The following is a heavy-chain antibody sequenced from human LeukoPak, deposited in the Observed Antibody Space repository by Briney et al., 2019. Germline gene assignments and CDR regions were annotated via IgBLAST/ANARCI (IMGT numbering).Heavy chain of an antibody. CDR1: GGSISSSSYY. CDR2: GDYSGGT. Sequence: SDTLSLTCTVSGGSISSSSYYWVWIRQPPGKGLEWIATGDYSGGTYYNPSLESRVAISADTSKNQISLQLTSVTGADTAVYYCARELGDNLDYWGQGTLVTVSS. D-gene: IGHD3-16*01. J-gene: IGHJ4*02. V-gene: IGHV4-39*07. CDR3: ARELGDNLDY.